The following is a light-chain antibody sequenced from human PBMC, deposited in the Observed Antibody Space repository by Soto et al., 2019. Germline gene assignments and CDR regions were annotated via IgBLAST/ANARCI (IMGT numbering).Light chain of an antibody. J-gene: IGKJ4*01. Sequence: DIVMTQSPLSLPVTPGEPASISCRSSQSLLHSNGYNYLDWYLQKPGQSPQLLIYLGSNRASGVPDRFSVSGSCTDFTLKISRVEPEDVGFYYCMQALQTPPTSGGGTKVEIK. CDR3: MQALQTPPT. CDR1: QSLLHSNGYNY. CDR2: LGS. V-gene: IGKV2-28*01.